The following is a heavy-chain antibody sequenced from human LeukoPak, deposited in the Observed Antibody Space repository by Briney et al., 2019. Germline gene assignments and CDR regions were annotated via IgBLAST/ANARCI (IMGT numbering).Heavy chain of an antibody. D-gene: IGHD3-10*01. CDR2: IIPFFGTT. V-gene: IGHV1-69*05. J-gene: IGHJ5*02. CDR1: GGTFSSFP. Sequence: SVKVSCKASGGTFSSFPISWMRQAPGQGLEWMGGIIPFFGTTHYAQKLQGRVTMTTDTSTSTAYMELRSLRSDDTAVYYCAGVLLWFGELLSWFDPWGQGTLVTVSS. CDR3: AGVLLWFGELLSWFDP.